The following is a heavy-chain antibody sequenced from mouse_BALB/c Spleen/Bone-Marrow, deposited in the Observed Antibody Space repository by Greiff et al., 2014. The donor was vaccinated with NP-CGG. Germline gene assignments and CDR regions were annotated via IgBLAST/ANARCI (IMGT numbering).Heavy chain of an antibody. CDR1: GFTFTDYY. D-gene: IGHD2-1*01. J-gene: IGHJ1*01. Sequence: VQLKESGGGLVQPGGSLRLSCATSGFTFTDYYMSWVRQPPGKALEWLGFIRNKANGYTTEYSASVKGRFTISRDNSQSILYLQMNTLRAEDSATYYCARDKNYGSYWYFEVWGAGTTVTVSS. CDR3: ARDKNYGSYWYFEV. V-gene: IGHV7-3*02. CDR2: IRNKANGYTT.